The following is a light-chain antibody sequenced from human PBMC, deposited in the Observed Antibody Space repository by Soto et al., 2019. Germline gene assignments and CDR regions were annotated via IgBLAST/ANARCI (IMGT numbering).Light chain of an antibody. J-gene: IGLJ3*02. CDR2: KVS. CDR3: CSYTRIYTWV. V-gene: IGLV2-14*01. CDR1: TSDVGDGDF. Sequence: QSALTQPASVSGSPRQSITISCTGTTSDVGDGDFVSWYQQRPGNAPKLMFYKVSNRPSGAPNLFSGSKSGNAASLTISGLQAEEEADYYCCSYTRIYTWVFGGGTKLTVL.